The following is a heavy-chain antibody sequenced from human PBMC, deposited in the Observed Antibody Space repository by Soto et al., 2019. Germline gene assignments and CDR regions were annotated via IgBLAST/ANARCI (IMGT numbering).Heavy chain of an antibody. CDR2: INPTSGDI. Sequence: QVRLVQSGAEVKQPGASVTVSCKASGYTFTGYYIHWVRQAPGEGLEWMGWINPTSGDIKYAQNFQGSVTMTRDTSISTAYMEHIRLTSDDTAIYYCARAGLYYYVSSRYPDAFDSCGQGTMVTVSS. D-gene: IGHD3-22*01. J-gene: IGHJ3*01. CDR3: ARAGLYYYVSSRYPDAFDS. CDR1: GYTFTGYY. V-gene: IGHV1-2*04.